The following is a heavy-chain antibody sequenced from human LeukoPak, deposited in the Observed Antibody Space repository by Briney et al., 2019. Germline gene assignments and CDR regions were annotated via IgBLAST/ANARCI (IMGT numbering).Heavy chain of an antibody. Sequence: GASVKVSCKASGGTFSSYAISWVRQAPGQGLEWMGGFDPEDGETIYAQKFQGRVTMTEDTSTDTAYMELSSLRSEDTAVYYCAIGGYCSGGSCYSVGFDPWGQGTLVTVSS. V-gene: IGHV1-24*01. CDR2: FDPEDGET. D-gene: IGHD2-15*01. CDR1: GGTFSSYA. CDR3: AIGGYCSGGSCYSVGFDP. J-gene: IGHJ5*02.